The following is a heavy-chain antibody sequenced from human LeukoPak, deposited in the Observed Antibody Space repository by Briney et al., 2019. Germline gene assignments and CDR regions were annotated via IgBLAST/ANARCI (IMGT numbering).Heavy chain of an antibody. J-gene: IGHJ4*02. CDR3: ARDLLPVGGTSLAC. Sequence: ASVKVSCKASGYTFTSYGISWVRQAPGQGLEWMGWISAYNGNTNYAQKLQGRVTMTTDTSTSTAYMELRSLRSDDTAVYYCARDLLPVGGTSLACWGQGTLVTVSS. V-gene: IGHV1-18*01. CDR2: ISAYNGNT. CDR1: GYTFTSYG. D-gene: IGHD1-26*01.